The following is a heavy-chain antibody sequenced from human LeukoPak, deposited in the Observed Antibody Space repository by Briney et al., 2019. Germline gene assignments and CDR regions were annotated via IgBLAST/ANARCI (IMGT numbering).Heavy chain of an antibody. V-gene: IGHV3-53*01. J-gene: IGHJ5*02. CDR3: AREGAVSGENWFDP. D-gene: IGHD6-13*01. CDR1: GFTVSRYY. CDR2: IYSGGST. Sequence: PGGSLRLSCAASGFTVSRYYMSWVRQAPGKGLEWVSVIYSGGSTYYADSVKGRFTISRDNSKNSLYLQMNTLRVEDTAVYYRAREGAVSGENWFDPWGQGTLVTVSS.